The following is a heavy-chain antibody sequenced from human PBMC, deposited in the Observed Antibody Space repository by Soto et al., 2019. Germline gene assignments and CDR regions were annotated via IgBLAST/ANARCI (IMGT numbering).Heavy chain of an antibody. Sequence: EVQLLESGGGLVQPGGSLRLSCAASGFTFSSYAMRWVLQAPGKGLEWVSAISGSGGRTYYAESVKGRFTISRDNSKNTLYLQMKSLRADDTAVYYCAKDTICSSTSCSVPYLGQGTLVTGSS. V-gene: IGHV3-23*01. CDR2: ISGSGGRT. CDR1: GFTFSSYA. J-gene: IGHJ4*02. CDR3: AKDTICSSTSCSVPY. D-gene: IGHD2-2*01.